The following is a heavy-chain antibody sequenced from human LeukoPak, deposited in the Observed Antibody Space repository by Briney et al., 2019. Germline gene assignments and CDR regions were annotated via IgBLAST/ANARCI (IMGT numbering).Heavy chain of an antibody. CDR3: ARDIDGYSN. CDR2: IYPYSGDT. CDR1: GYTFTGYY. V-gene: IGHV1-2*02. Sequence: ASVKVSCKASGYTFTGYYIHWVRQAPGQGLEWMGWIYPYSGDTNYAQNFQGRVTMTRDTSISTAYMELSRLRSDDTAVYYCARDIDGYSNWGQGTLVTVSS. J-gene: IGHJ4*02. D-gene: IGHD5-24*01.